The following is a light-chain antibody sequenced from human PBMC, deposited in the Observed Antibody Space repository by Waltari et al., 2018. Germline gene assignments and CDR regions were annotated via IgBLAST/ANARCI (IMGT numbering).Light chain of an antibody. J-gene: IGLJ3*02. CDR1: SSNIGSYI. CDR3: AGWDDRLNGVV. Sequence: QSVLTQPPSASGTPGQRVTISCSGSSSNIGSYIVNWYQQLPGTAPKLLIYINNQRAAGVPDRFSGSKSGTSASLAISGLQSEDEADYYCAGWDDRLNGVVFGGGTKLTVL. V-gene: IGLV1-44*01. CDR2: INN.